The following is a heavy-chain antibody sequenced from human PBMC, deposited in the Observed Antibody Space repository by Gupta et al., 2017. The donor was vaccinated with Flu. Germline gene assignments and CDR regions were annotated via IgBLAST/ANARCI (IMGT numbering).Heavy chain of an antibody. D-gene: IGHD6-6*01. CDR3: ARRPRPGYFDY. Sequence: QVQLQESGPGLVKPSETLSLTCTVSGGSISSYYWSWIRQPPGKGLEWIGYIYYSGSTNYNPSLKSRVTISVDTSKNQFSLKLSSVTAADTAVYYCARRPRPGYFDYWGQGTLVTVSS. CDR2: IYYSGST. CDR1: GGSISSYY. V-gene: IGHV4-59*08. J-gene: IGHJ4*02.